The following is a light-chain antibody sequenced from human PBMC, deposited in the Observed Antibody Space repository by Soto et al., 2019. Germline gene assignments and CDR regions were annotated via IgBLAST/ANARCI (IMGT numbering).Light chain of an antibody. V-gene: IGKV3-11*01. Sequence: EIVLTQSPATLSLSPGDRATLSCRASQSVSSYLAWYQQKPGQAPRLLIYDASNRATGIPARFSGSGCGTDFTLTISSLEPEDFAAYYCQQRSNLPPYTLGQGTKLEIK. J-gene: IGKJ2*01. CDR3: QQRSNLPPYT. CDR2: DAS. CDR1: QSVSSY.